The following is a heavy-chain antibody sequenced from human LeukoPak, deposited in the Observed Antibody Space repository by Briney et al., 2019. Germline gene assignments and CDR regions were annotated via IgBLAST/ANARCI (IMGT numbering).Heavy chain of an antibody. CDR2: SSSSGSRT. CDR3: AKDNILPTAKTTLDY. D-gene: IGHD2-2*01. Sequence: GGSLRLSCAASGFTFSSYAMTCVPHAPGKGLECVSTSSSSGSRTYYADSVKGRFTISRDNSKNTLFLRMSSLRAEDTAVYYCAKDNILPTAKTTLDYWGQGTLVTVSS. CDR1: GFTFSSYA. J-gene: IGHJ4*02. V-gene: IGHV3-23*01.